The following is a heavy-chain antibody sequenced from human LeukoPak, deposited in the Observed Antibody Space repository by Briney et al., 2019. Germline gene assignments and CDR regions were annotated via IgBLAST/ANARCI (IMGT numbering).Heavy chain of an antibody. V-gene: IGHV4-38-2*01. CDR3: ARRIVGATNFDY. CDR1: GYSISSGYY. J-gene: IGHJ4*02. Sequence: SETLSLTCAVSGYSISSGYYWGWIRQPPGKGLEWIGSIYHSGSIYYNPSLKSRVTISVDTSKNQFSLKLSSVTAADTAVYYCARRIVGATNFDYWGQGTLVTVSS. D-gene: IGHD1-26*01. CDR2: IYHSGSI.